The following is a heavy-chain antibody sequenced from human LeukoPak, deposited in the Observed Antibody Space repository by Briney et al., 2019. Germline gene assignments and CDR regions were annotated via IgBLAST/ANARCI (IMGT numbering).Heavy chain of an antibody. J-gene: IGHJ4*02. Sequence: GGSLRLSCVTSGFTFRGYWMSWFRPAPGKGLEWVGNIQPDGSGAFYVDAMRGRFTISRDNAQNSLYLQINSLRAEDTAVYYCAREDDHNTNDCWGQGTLVTVSS. CDR2: IQPDGSGA. D-gene: IGHD5-24*01. V-gene: IGHV3-7*01. CDR1: GFTFRGYW. CDR3: AREDDHNTNDC.